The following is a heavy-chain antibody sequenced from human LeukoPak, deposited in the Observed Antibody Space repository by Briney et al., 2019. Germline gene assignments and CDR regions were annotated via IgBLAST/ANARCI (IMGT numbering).Heavy chain of an antibody. V-gene: IGHV3-9*01. J-gene: IGHJ3*02. CDR1: GFSLDDYA. CDR2: IAWDSGNT. D-gene: IGHD1-26*01. Sequence: GGSLRLSCVGSGFSLDDYAMHWVRQAPGKGLEWVSSIAWDSGNTAYGDSVKGRFTISRDNAKNSLYLQMNSLRPEDTAFYYCIKGMGFDLLKDAFEMWGRGTLVTVSS. CDR3: IKGMGFDLLKDAFEM.